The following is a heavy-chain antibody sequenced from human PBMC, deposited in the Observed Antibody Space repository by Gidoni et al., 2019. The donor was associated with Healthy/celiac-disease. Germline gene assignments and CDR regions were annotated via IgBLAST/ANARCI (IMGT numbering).Heavy chain of an antibody. CDR1: GFTFSSYA. CDR2: ISGRGGST. Sequence: EVQLLESGGGLVQPGGCLRLSCAASGFTFSSYAMCWVRPAPGKGLEWVSAISGRGGSTYYADAVKGRFTISRDNSKNTLYLQMNSLRAEDTAVYYCATRIGAAAAGWYWGQGTLVTVSS. D-gene: IGHD6-13*01. V-gene: IGHV3-23*01. J-gene: IGHJ4*02. CDR3: ATRIGAAAAGWY.